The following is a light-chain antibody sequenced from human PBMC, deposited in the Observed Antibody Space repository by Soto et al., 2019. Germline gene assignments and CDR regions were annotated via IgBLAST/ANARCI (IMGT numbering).Light chain of an antibody. V-gene: IGLV2-14*01. Sequence: QSALTQPASVSGSPGQSITISCTVTSSDGGNYNYVSWYQQYPGRVPKLLIYMVSNRASGVSNRFSVSKSSNTASLTISGLQDEEEADYFCTSPNPGRLYVFGTGTKVTV. CDR3: TSPNPGRLYV. CDR1: SSDGGNYNY. CDR2: MVS. J-gene: IGLJ1*01.